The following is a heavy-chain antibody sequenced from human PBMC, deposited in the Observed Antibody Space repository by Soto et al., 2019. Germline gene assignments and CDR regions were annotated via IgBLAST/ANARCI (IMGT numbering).Heavy chain of an antibody. V-gene: IGHV3-23*01. D-gene: IGHD3-22*01. CDR3: AKWGYYYDSSGYAY. Sequence: VGSLRLSCAASGFTFSSYAMSWVRQAPGKGLEWVSAISGSGGSTYYADSVKGRFTISRDNSKNTLYLQMNSLRAEDTAVYYCAKWGYYYDSSGYAYWGQGTLVTVSS. CDR1: GFTFSSYA. J-gene: IGHJ4*02. CDR2: ISGSGGST.